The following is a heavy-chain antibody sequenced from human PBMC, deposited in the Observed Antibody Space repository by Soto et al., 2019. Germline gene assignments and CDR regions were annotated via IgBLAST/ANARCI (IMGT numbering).Heavy chain of an antibody. CDR1: GGSIASSHYY. J-gene: IGHJ4*02. Sequence: SETLSLTCTVSGGSIASSHYYWGWIRQTPGKGLEWIATIFYSGSTYDNPSLKSRITMSVDTTKNQFSLKLTSVTAADTAVYYCARDKITGLFDYWGQGTLVTVSS. CDR2: IFYSGST. D-gene: IGHD2-8*02. V-gene: IGHV4-39*02. CDR3: ARDKITGLFDY.